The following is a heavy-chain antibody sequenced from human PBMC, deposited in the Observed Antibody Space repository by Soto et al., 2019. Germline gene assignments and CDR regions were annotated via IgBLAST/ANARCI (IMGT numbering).Heavy chain of an antibody. J-gene: IGHJ5*02. CDR1: GYTFTSYD. CDR3: ASGRIIVAGGFDP. CDR2: MNPRTGNT. D-gene: IGHD6-19*01. V-gene: IGHV1-8*01. Sequence: QVPLVQSGAEVKKPGASVKVSCKASGYTFTSYDIIWVRQATGQGLEWMGWMNPRTGNTDSAEKFQGRLTMTRNTSISTVYMELSSLSFDDTAVYYCASGRIIVAGGFDPWGQGTLVTVSS.